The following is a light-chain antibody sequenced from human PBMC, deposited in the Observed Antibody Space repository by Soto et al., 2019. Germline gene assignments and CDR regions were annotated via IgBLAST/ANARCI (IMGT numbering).Light chain of an antibody. CDR2: DDS. J-gene: IGLJ1*01. V-gene: IGLV3-21*02. Sequence: SYELTQPPSVSVAPGQTARITCGGNNIGGKSVHWYQQKPGQAPVLVVYDDSDRPSGIPDRFSGSNSGDTATLTIRRVEAGDEAEYYCHVWDSSSGHHVFGTGTKVTVL. CDR1: NIGGKS. CDR3: HVWDSSSGHHV.